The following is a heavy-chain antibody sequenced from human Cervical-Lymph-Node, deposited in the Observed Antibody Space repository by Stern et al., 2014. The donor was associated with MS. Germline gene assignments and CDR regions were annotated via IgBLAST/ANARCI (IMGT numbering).Heavy chain of an antibody. CDR3: ARTLFRGSGTYFPPFYYYGMDV. D-gene: IGHD3-10*01. J-gene: IGHJ6*02. CDR1: GYTFTAYY. CDR2: INTDTGGP. Sequence: QVQLVQSGAEVKKPGASVRGSCKASGYTFTAYYLHWVRRAPGQGLEWMGWINTDTGGPNYEQKFHGRVTMTSDTSTSTAFLELGSLRPDDTATYYCARTLFRGSGTYFPPFYYYGMDVWGQGTTVIVSS. V-gene: IGHV1-2*02.